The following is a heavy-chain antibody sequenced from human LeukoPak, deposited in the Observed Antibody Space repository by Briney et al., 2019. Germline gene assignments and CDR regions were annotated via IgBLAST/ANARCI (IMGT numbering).Heavy chain of an antibody. CDR2: VYHSGST. V-gene: IGHV4-38-2*02. CDR1: GYSISSGYY. Sequence: SETLSLTCTVSGYSISSGYYWGWIRQPPGKGLEWIGGVYHSGSTYYNPSLKSRVTISVDTSKNQFSLKLSSVTAADTAVYYCASRWFGGFDPWGQGTLVTVSS. D-gene: IGHD3-10*01. J-gene: IGHJ5*02. CDR3: ASRWFGGFDP.